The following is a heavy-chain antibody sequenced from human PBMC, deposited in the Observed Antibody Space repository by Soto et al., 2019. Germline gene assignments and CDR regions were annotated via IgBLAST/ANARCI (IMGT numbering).Heavy chain of an antibody. Sequence: QVQLQESGPGLVKPSQTLSLTCTVSGGSISTGGYYWNWIRQHPGKGLEWIGYFYYSGSTYYTPSLKSRVTISVNTSKNQFPLKLSSVTAADTAVYYCARSVFPWGQGTLVTVSS. V-gene: IGHV4-31*03. CDR2: FYYSGST. J-gene: IGHJ5*02. CDR3: ARSVFP. CDR1: GGSISTGGYY.